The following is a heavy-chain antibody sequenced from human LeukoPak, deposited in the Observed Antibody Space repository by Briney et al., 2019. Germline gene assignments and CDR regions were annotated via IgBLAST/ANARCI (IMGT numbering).Heavy chain of an antibody. J-gene: IGHJ5*02. CDR1: GGSISSSSYY. D-gene: IGHD2-2*01. V-gene: IGHV4-39*07. CDR2: IYYSGST. CDR3: ARDRTDKYQLPLGWFDP. Sequence: SETLSLTCTVSGGSISSSSYYWGWIRQPPGKGLEWIGSIYYSGSTYYNPSLKSRVTISVDTSKNQFSLKLSSVTAADTAVYYCARDRTDKYQLPLGWFDPWGQGTLVTVSS.